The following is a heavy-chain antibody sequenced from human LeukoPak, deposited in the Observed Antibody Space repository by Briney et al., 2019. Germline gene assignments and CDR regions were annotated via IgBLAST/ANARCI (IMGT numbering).Heavy chain of an antibody. CDR1: GYTFTSYG. D-gene: IGHD3-16*02. J-gene: IGHJ4*02. CDR2: ISAYNGNT. Sequence: ASVKVSCKASGYTFTSYGISWVRQAPGQGLEWMGWISAYNGNTNYAQKLQGRVTMTTDTFTSTAYMELRSLRSDDTAVYYCARDSRTYVWGSYRPTYWGQGTLVTVSS. V-gene: IGHV1-18*01. CDR3: ARDSRTYVWGSYRPTY.